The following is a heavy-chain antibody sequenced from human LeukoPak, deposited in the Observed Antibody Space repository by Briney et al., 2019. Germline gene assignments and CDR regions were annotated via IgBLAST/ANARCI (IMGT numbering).Heavy chain of an antibody. J-gene: IGHJ1*01. CDR3: TTDDYYGRNGYYYVRFQH. CDR2: LKSNADGGTT. V-gene: IGHV3-15*01. D-gene: IGHD3-22*01. CDR1: GFTFNNAW. Sequence: GGSLRLSCAASGFTFNNAWMSWVRQAPGKGLEWIGRLKSNADGGTTDYAAPVRRRFTLSRDDSKNTLYLQMNSLKTEDTAVYYCTTDDYYGRNGYYYVRFQHWGQDTLVTVSS.